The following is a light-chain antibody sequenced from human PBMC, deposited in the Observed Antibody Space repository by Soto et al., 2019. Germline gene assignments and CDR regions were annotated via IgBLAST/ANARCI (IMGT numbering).Light chain of an antibody. CDR1: QSISRY. J-gene: IGKJ1*01. V-gene: IGKV1-39*01. CDR3: QQYSIWRT. Sequence: DIQMTQSPSSLSASVGYSVTISCRASQSISRYLNWYQQKPGKAPKLLIFSASGLQSGVPSRFSGGGYGTEFTLTISSLQSEDFAVYYCQQYSIWRTFGQGTKV. CDR2: SAS.